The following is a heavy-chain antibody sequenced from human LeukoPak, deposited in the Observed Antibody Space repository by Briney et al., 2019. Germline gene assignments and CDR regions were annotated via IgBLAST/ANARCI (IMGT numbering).Heavy chain of an antibody. CDR3: ARVVRGSQSFYPYSDK. CDR2: ISGSGGSI. Sequence: PGGSLRLSCAASGFTFSTYEMNWVRQAPGKGLEWVSYISGSGGSIFYADSLKGRFTISRDSAKSSLYLHMNSLRVEDTAVYYCARVVRGSQSFYPYSDKWGQGTLVTVSS. J-gene: IGHJ4*02. V-gene: IGHV3-48*03. CDR1: GFTFSTYE. D-gene: IGHD3-10*01.